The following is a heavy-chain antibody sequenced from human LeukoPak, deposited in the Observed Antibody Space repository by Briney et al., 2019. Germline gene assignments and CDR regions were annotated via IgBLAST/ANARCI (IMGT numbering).Heavy chain of an antibody. Sequence: GESLRLSCAASGFTFSSYAISWVRQAPGQGLEWMGGIIPIFGTANYAQKFQGRVTITADESTSTVYMELSSLRSEDTAVYYCARDAGMGYRRDGYKDGSFDYWGQGTLVTVSS. J-gene: IGHJ4*02. D-gene: IGHD5-24*01. V-gene: IGHV1-69*01. CDR3: ARDAGMGYRRDGYKDGSFDY. CDR1: GFTFSSYA. CDR2: IIPIFGTA.